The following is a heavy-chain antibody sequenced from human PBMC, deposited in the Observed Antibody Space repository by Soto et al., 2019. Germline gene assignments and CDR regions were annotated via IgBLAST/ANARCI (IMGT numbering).Heavy chain of an antibody. Sequence: SETLSLTCAVYGGCFSGYYWSWIRQPPGKGLEWIGEINHSGSTNYNPSLKSRVTISVDTSKNQFSLKLSSVTAADTAVYYCARVLPHIVVVTARFKNWFDPWGQGTLVTVSS. V-gene: IGHV4-34*01. CDR2: INHSGST. D-gene: IGHD2-21*02. J-gene: IGHJ5*02. CDR1: GGCFSGYY. CDR3: ARVLPHIVVVTARFKNWFDP.